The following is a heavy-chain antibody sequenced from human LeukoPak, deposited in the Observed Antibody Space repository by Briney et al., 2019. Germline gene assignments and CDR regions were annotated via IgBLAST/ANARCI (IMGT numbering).Heavy chain of an antibody. CDR1: GGSFSGYY. CDR3: ARYDHCSSTSCYGGRYYFDY. D-gene: IGHD2-2*01. Sequence: PSETLSLTCAVYGGSFSGYYWSWIRQPPGKGLEWIGEINHSGSTNYNPSLKSRVTISVDTSKNQFSLKLSSVTAADTAVYYCARYDHCSSTSCYGGRYYFDYWGQGTLVTVSS. CDR2: INHSGST. J-gene: IGHJ4*02. V-gene: IGHV4-34*01.